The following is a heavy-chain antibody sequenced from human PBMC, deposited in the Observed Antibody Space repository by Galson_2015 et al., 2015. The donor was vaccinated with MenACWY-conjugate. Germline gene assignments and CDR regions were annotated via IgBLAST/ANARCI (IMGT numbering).Heavy chain of an antibody. V-gene: IGHV3-30*02. J-gene: IGHJ4*02. CDR2: IRYDGSNK. CDR3: ANIAAMVPVFDY. Sequence: SLRLSCAASGFTFSSYGMHWVRQAPGKGLEWVAFIRYDGSNKYYADSVKGRFTISRDNSKNTLYLQMNSLRAEDTAVYYCANIAAMVPVFDYWGQGTLVTVSS. CDR1: GFTFSSYG. D-gene: IGHD5-18*01.